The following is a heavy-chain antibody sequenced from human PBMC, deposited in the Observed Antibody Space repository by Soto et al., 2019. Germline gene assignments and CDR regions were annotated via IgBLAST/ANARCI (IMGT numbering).Heavy chain of an antibody. V-gene: IGHV1-18*01. J-gene: IGHJ3*02. D-gene: IGHD3-16*01. Sequence: QVQLVQSGAEVKKAGASVKVSCKASGYTFTDYGVTWVRQAPGQGLEWMGWISAYNGYTNYAQNFRGRLTMTTDTSTNTIYMELRSLRSDDTAVYYCARTMMITFGGNDASDIWGRGTMVTVSS. CDR3: ARTMMITFGGNDASDI. CDR1: GYTFTDYG. CDR2: ISAYNGYT.